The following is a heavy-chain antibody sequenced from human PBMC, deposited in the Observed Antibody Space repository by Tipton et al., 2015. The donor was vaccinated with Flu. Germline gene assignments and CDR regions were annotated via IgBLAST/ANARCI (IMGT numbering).Heavy chain of an antibody. CDR3: AKDLALVPAAPMDV. CDR2: ISGSGGST. V-gene: IGHV3-23*01. D-gene: IGHD2-2*01. J-gene: IGHJ6*02. CDR1: GFTFSSYA. Sequence: SLRLSCAASGFTFSSYAMSWVRQAPGKGLEWVSAISGSGGSTYYADSVKGRFTISRDNSKNTLYLQMNSLRAEDTAVYYCAKDLALVPAAPMDVWGQGTTVXXSS.